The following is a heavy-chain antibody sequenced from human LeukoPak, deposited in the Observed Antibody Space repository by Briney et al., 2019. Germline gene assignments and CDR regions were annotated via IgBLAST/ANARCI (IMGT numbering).Heavy chain of an antibody. CDR1: GGAISRSTYY. D-gene: IGHD6-19*01. J-gene: IGHJ4*02. CDR3: ARHLPDRAVAGTGDFDY. Sequence: ASETLSLTCTVSGGAISRSTYYWGWIRQPPGKGLEWIGSFYYSGGTYYNPSLKSRVTISVDTSKNQFSLKLSSVTAADTAVYYCARHLPDRAVAGTGDFDYWGQGTLVTVSS. V-gene: IGHV4-39*01. CDR2: FYYSGGT.